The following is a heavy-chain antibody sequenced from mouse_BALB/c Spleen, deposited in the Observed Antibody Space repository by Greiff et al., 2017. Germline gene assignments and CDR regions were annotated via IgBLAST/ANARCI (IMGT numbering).Heavy chain of an antibody. CDR1: GFAFSSYD. CDR3: ARDGKFITDAMDY. V-gene: IGHV5-12-1*01. J-gene: IGHJ4*01. Sequence: EVMLVESGGGLVKPGGSLKLSCAASGFAFSSYDMSWVRQTPEKRLEWVAYISSGGGSTYYPDTVKGRFTISRDNARNILYLPMSSLRSEDTAMYYCARDGKFITDAMDYWGQGTSVTVSS. D-gene: IGHD1-2*01. CDR2: ISSGGGST.